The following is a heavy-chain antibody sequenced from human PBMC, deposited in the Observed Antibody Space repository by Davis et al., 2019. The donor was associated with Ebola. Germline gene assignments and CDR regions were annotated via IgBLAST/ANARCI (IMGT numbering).Heavy chain of an antibody. J-gene: IGHJ3*02. CDR1: GFPFGDYT. V-gene: IGHV3-43*01. CDR3: AKFSGQTLAESDAFDM. Sequence: GGSLRLSCAASGFPFGDYTMFWVRQAPGKGLEWVSLISWDGGDTHYTDSVKGRFTITRDNRKNSLYLQMNSLRSEDTALYYCAKFSGQTLAESDAFDMWGQGTMVTVSS. CDR2: ISWDGGDT. D-gene: IGHD3-10*01.